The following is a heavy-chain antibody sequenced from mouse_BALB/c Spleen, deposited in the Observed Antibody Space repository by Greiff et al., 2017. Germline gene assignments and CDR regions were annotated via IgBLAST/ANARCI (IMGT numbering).Heavy chain of an antibody. J-gene: IGHJ3*01. CDR3: SRGGYYGSSWFAY. Sequence: VQLQQSGTVLARPGASVKMSCKASGYTFTSYWMHWVKQRPGQGLEWIGAIYPGNSDTSYNQKFKGKAKLTAVTSTSTAYMGLSSLTNEDSAVYYCSRGGYYGSSWFAYWGQGTLVTVSA. V-gene: IGHV1-5*01. CDR1: GYTFTSYW. CDR2: IYPGNSDT. D-gene: IGHD1-1*01.